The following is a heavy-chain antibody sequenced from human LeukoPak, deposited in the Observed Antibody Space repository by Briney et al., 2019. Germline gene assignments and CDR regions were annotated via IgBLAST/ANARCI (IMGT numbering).Heavy chain of an antibody. CDR3: ARHDRKGVTHFDY. J-gene: IGHJ4*02. CDR1: GGSISSYY. D-gene: IGHD2-21*02. Sequence: SETLSLTCTVSGGSISSYYWTWVRQPAGKGLEWIGRIYTSGSTNYNPSLKSRVTVSVDTSKNQFSLKLSSVTAADTAVYYCARHDRKGVTHFDYWGQGTLVTVSS. CDR2: IYTSGST. V-gene: IGHV4-4*07.